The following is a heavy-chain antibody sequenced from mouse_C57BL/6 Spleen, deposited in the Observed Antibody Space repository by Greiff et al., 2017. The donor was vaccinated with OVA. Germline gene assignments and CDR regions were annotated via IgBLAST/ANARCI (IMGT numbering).Heavy chain of an antibody. D-gene: IGHD1-1*01. CDR3: ARGGDGSSPYYAMDY. V-gene: IGHV1-69*01. Sequence: QVQLKQPGAELVMPGASVKLSCKASGYTFTSYWMHWVKQRPGQGLEWIGEIDPSDSYTNYNQKFTGKSTLTVDKSSSTAYMQLSSLTSEDSAVYYCARGGDGSSPYYAMDYWGQGTSVTVSS. CDR2: IDPSDSYT. CDR1: GYTFTSYW. J-gene: IGHJ4*01.